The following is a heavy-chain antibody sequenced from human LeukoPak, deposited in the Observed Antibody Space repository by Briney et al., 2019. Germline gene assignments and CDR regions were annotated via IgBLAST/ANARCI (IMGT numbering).Heavy chain of an antibody. D-gene: IGHD1-26*01. CDR1: GFTFSSYG. J-gene: IGHJ4*02. CDR3: AKILLVGATRGECDY. V-gene: IGHV3-30*02. Sequence: GGPLRLSCAASGFTFSSYGMQWLRPAPGRGVGWVAFIRYDGSNKYYADSVKGRFTISRDNFKKTLYLQMNSRRAEGTAVYYRAKILLVGATRGECDYWGQRTLVTVSS. CDR2: IRYDGSNK.